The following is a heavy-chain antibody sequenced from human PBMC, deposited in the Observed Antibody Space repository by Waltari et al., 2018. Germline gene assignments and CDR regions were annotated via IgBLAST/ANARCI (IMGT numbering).Heavy chain of an antibody. CDR2: NYHGGST. CDR3: ASAIAVAGHDAFDI. CDR1: GGSIRSSNW. D-gene: IGHD6-19*01. J-gene: IGHJ3*02. V-gene: IGHV4-4*02. Sequence: QVQLQESGPGLVKPSGTLSLTCAVSGGSIRSSNWWSWVRQPPGKGLEGLGENYHGGSTNYSPSLKSRVTRSVDKSTNKFSLKRSTVTAADPAVYYCASAIAVAGHDAFDIWGQGTMVTVSS.